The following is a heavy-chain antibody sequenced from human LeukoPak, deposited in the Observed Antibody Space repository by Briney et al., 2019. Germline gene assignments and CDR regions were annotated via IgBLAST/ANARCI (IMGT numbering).Heavy chain of an antibody. D-gene: IGHD2-21*01. V-gene: IGHV3-23*01. CDR2: ASTSDAGT. J-gene: IGHJ4*02. CDR1: GLTLSTYA. Sequence: GGSLRLSSAASGLTLSTYAMSWVRQTPGKGLEWVAAASTSDAGTYHADSVRGRFTISRDNSKNTLYLQMNSLRAEDAAVYFCAKAPVTSCRGAYCYPFDSWGQGTLVTVSS. CDR3: AKAPVTSCRGAYCYPFDS.